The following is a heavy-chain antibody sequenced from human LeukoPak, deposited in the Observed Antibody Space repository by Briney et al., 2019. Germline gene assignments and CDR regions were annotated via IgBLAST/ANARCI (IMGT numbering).Heavy chain of an antibody. V-gene: IGHV1-18*01. D-gene: IGHD4-17*01. CDR3: ATAQAHGDYYYYYYMDV. J-gene: IGHJ6*03. Sequence: GASVKVSCKASGYTFTSYGISWLPQAPGQGLEWMGWISAYNGNTNYAQKLQGRVTMTTDTSTSTAYMELRSLGSDDTAVYYCATAQAHGDYYYYYYMDVWGKGTTVTVSS. CDR2: ISAYNGNT. CDR1: GYTFTSYG.